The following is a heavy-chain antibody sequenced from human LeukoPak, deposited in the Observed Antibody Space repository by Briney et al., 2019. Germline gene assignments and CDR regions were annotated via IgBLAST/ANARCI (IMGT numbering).Heavy chain of an antibody. CDR1: GFAFSSYW. D-gene: IGHD2-2*01. V-gene: IGHV3-74*01. CDR2: INSDGSST. Sequence: GGSLRLSCAASGFAFSSYWMHWVRQAPGKGLVWVSRINSDGSSTSYADSVKGRFTISRDNAKNTLYLQMNSLRAEDTAVYYCARIPSCSSTSCQDYWGQGTLVTVSS. CDR3: ARIPSCSSTSCQDY. J-gene: IGHJ4*02.